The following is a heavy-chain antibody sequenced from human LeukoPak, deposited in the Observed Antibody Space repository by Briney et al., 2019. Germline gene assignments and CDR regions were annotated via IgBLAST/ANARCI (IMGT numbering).Heavy chain of an antibody. CDR1: GFTFSSYE. Sequence: GGSLRLSCAASGFTFSSYEMNWVRQAPGKGLEWVSYISSSGSTIYYADSVKGRFTISRDNAKNSLYLQMNSLRAEDTAVYYCARDGARDDILTGYLYYYYYYMDVWGKGTTVTISS. CDR3: ARDGARDDILTGYLYYYYYYMDV. V-gene: IGHV3-48*03. D-gene: IGHD3-9*01. CDR2: ISSSGSTI. J-gene: IGHJ6*03.